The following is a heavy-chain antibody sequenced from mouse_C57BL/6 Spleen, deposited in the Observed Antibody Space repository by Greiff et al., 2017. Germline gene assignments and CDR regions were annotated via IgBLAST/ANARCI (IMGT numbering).Heavy chain of an antibody. Sequence: DVKLQESGGGLVQPGGSVKLSCVASGFNFSNYWMNWVRQSPEKGLEWVAQIRLKSDNYATHYAESVKGRLTISRDDSKSSVYLQMNNLRAEDTGIYYCTGGTVGFDDWGQGTTLTVAS. V-gene: IGHV6-3*01. CDR3: TGGTVGFDD. CDR1: GFNFSNYW. D-gene: IGHD1-1*01. J-gene: IGHJ2*01. CDR2: IRLKSDNYAT.